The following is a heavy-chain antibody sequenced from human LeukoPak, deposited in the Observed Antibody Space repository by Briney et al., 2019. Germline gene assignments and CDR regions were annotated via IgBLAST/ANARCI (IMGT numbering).Heavy chain of an antibody. CDR1: GFTFSCYF. V-gene: IGHV3-30*04. Sequence: GGSLRPSCSASGFTFSCYFMHWVRQAPGKGLEWVAVISYDGSNKYYADSVKGRFTISRDNSKNTLYLQMNSLRTDDTAVYYCARRDIVVDFVYWVQGTMVTVRS. CDR2: ISYDGSNK. J-gene: IGHJ4*02. D-gene: IGHD2-15*01. CDR3: ARRDIVVDFVY.